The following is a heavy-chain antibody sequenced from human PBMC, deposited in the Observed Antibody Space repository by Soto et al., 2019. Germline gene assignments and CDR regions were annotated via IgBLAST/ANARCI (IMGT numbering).Heavy chain of an antibody. V-gene: IGHV4-34*01. D-gene: IGHD2-8*01. CDR1: GGSFSGYI. CDR2: INHSGSA. CDR3: ARDVMANNRYHWYFDL. Sequence: SETLSLTCDVYGGSFSGYIWTWIRQTPGKGLQWIGQINHSGSANYNPSLKSRVTISVHTPKNQFSLKLSSVTAADTAVYYCARDVMANNRYHWYFDLWGRGTLVTVSS. J-gene: IGHJ2*01.